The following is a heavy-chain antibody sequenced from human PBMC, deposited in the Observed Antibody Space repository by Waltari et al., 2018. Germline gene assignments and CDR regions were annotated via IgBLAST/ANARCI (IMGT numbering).Heavy chain of an antibody. J-gene: IGHJ5*02. CDR1: GCSISISSYY. CDR2: IYYSGST. V-gene: IGHV4-39*07. CDR3: ASSLEMATMWFDP. Sequence: QLQLQESGPGLVKPSETLSLTCTVSGCSISISSYYWGWIRQPPGKGMEWIGSIYYSGSTYYNPSLKSRVTISVDTSKNQFSLKLSSVTAADTAVYYCASSLEMATMWFDPWGQGTLVTVSS. D-gene: IGHD5-12*01.